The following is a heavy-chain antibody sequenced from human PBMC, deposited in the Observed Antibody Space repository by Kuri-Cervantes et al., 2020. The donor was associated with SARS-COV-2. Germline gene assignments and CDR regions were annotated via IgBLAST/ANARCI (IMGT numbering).Heavy chain of an antibody. V-gene: IGHV3-30*18. J-gene: IGHJ6*02. CDR3: AKDLGIRDFWSGYSYGMDV. CDR2: ISYDGSNK. Sequence: GESLKISCAASGFTFSSYGMHWVRQAPGKGLEWVAVISYDGSNKYYADSVKSRFTISRDNSKNTLYLQMNSLRAEDTAVYYCAKDLGIRDFWSGYSYGMDVWGQGTTVTVSS. CDR1: GFTFSSYG. D-gene: IGHD3-3*01.